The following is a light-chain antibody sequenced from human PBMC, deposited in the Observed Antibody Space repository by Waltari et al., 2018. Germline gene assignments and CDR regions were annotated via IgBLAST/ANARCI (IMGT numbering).Light chain of an antibody. CDR1: QSVSKY. CDR2: GAS. J-gene: IGKJ1*01. V-gene: IGKV3-20*01. Sequence: EIVLTQSPRTLSLSPGDTAIISCRASQSVSKYLAWYQQKPGQAPRLLIFGASSRATGIPDRVSGSGSGTDLSLTISRVEPEDFAVYYCQQYVSLPATFGQGTKVEIE. CDR3: QQYVSLPAT.